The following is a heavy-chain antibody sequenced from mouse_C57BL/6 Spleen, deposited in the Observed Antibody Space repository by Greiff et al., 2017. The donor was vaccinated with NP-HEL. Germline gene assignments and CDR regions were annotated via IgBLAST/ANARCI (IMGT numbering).Heavy chain of an antibody. CDR1: GSTFTSYW. CDR3: ARGGLGAMDY. D-gene: IGHD4-1*01. Sequence: VQLQQPGAELVRPGSSVKLSCKASGSTFTSYWMDWVKQRPGQGLEWIGNIYPSDSETHYNQKFKDKATLTVDKSSSTAYMQLSSLTSEDSAVYYCARGGLGAMDYWGQGTSVTVSS. V-gene: IGHV1-61*01. CDR2: IYPSDSET. J-gene: IGHJ4*01.